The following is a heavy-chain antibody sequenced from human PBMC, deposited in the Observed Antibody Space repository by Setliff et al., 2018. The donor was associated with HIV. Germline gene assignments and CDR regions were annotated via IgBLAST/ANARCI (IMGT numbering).Heavy chain of an antibody. CDR2: IYPGDSDA. J-gene: IGHJ4*02. D-gene: IGHD3-10*01. V-gene: IGHV5-51*01. Sequence: PGESLKISCRASGYDVTRYWIGWVRQMPGQALEWIGVIYPGDSDARYSPSFQDQVTMSADKSISTAYLEWSSLKASDTAIYYCARLADTSAYYLDFWGQGTPVTVSS. CDR1: GYDVTRYW. CDR3: ARLADTSAYYLDF.